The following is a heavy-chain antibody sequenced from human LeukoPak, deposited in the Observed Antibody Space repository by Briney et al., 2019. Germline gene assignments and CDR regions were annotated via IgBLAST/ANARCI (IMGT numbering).Heavy chain of an antibody. CDR2: IYYSGSI. CDR1: GGSISSHY. D-gene: IGHD6-13*01. Sequence: SETLSLTCTVSGGSISSHYWSWIRQPPGKGLEWIGYIYYSGSINYNPSLKSRVTISVDTSKNQFSLKLSSVTAADTAVYYCARGEGQPYFDYWGQGTLVTVSS. J-gene: IGHJ4*02. CDR3: ARGEGQPYFDY. V-gene: IGHV4-59*11.